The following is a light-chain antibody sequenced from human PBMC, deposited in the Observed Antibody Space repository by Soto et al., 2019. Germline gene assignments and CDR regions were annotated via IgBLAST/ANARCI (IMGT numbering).Light chain of an antibody. Sequence: EIVLTQSPGTLSLSPGERATLSCRASQSISSSYLAWYQQRPGQAPRLLIFGASYRATGIPDRFSASGYGTDFTLTISRLEPEDLAVDYCQQYSSSPPEFTFGPGTRVYSK. CDR2: GAS. CDR1: QSISSSY. J-gene: IGKJ3*01. V-gene: IGKV3-20*01. CDR3: QQYSSSPPEFT.